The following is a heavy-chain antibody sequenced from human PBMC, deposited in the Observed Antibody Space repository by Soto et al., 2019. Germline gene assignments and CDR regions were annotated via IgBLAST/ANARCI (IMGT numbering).Heavy chain of an antibody. D-gene: IGHD5-18*01. V-gene: IGHV1-2*02. CDR2: INPNGGDT. CDR1: GYNFIGYY. CDR3: ARVWPPQYTYGYSFDY. Sequence: ASVKVSCKASGYNFIGYYIHWVRQAPGQGLEWMGWINPNGGDTTYAQNFQGRVTMTRDTSINTAYLELNRLRSDDTAVYYCARVWPPQYTYGYSFDYWGQGTLVTVSS. J-gene: IGHJ4*02.